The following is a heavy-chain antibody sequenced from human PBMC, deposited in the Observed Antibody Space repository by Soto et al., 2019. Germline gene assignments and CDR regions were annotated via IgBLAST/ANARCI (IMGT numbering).Heavy chain of an antibody. D-gene: IGHD6-19*01. CDR2: IYYSGST. Sequence: SETLSLTCTVSGGSISSSSYYWGWIRQPPGKGLEWIGSIYYSGSTYYNPSLKSRDTISVDTSKNQFSLKLSSVTAADTAVYYCAGHGNMQWMGWFDPWGQGTLVTVSS. CDR1: GGSISSSSYY. CDR3: AGHGNMQWMGWFDP. V-gene: IGHV4-39*01. J-gene: IGHJ5*02.